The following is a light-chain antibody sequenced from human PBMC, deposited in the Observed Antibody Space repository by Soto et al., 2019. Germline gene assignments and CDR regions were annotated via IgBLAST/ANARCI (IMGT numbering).Light chain of an antibody. CDR1: SSNIGSNT. CDR3: AAWDDSLNGVV. CDR2: TNS. V-gene: IGLV1-44*01. Sequence: QAVVSPPPSASGTPGQRVTISCSGSSSNIGSNTMSWYQQLPGTAPKLLIFTNSQRPSGVPDRFSGSKSGTSASLAISGLQSEDEADYYCAAWDDSLNGVVFGGGTKVTVL. J-gene: IGLJ3*02.